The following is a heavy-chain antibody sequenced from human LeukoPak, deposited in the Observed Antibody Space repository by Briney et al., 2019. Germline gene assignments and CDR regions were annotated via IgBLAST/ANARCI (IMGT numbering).Heavy chain of an antibody. CDR2: ISSSGSTI. CDR3: ARDAYYYDSSGYYGAFDI. D-gene: IGHD3-22*01. Sequence: GGSLRLSCAASGFTFSSYWMHWVRQAPGKGLEWVSYISSSGSTIYYADSVKGRFTISRDNAKNSLYLQMNSLRAEDTAVYYCARDAYYYDSSGYYGAFDIWGQGTMVTVS. J-gene: IGHJ3*02. V-gene: IGHV3-48*04. CDR1: GFTFSSYW.